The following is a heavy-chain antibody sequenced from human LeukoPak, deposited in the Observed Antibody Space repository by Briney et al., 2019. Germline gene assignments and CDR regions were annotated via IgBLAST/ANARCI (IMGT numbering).Heavy chain of an antibody. CDR1: GDSFTNYW. J-gene: IGHJ5*01. CDR2: IYPGDSDT. Sequence: AGESLKISCQGAGDSFTNYWIGWVRQTPGKGLEWMGIIYPGDSDTRYSPSFQGQVTLSADKSISTAYLQWKSLKTSDTAIYYCARQLTAPATYRGWFDSWGQGTLVTVSS. V-gene: IGHV5-51*01. D-gene: IGHD6-13*01. CDR3: ARQLTAPATYRGWFDS.